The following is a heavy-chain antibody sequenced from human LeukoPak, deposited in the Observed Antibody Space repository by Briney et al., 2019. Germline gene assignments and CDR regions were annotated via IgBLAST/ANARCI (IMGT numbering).Heavy chain of an antibody. CDR1: GFTFNSYT. V-gene: IGHV3-48*01. CDR3: ARDLCSRDHGLLV. D-gene: IGHD3-16*01. CDR2: ISRTGTTI. Sequence: GGSLRLSCAASGFTFNSYTMNWVRQAPGKGLEWISYISRTGTTIYYADSVKGRFTISRDNAKNSLYLQMNSLRSDDTGFYLCARDLCSRDHGLLVWGQGTLLTVSS. J-gene: IGHJ4*02.